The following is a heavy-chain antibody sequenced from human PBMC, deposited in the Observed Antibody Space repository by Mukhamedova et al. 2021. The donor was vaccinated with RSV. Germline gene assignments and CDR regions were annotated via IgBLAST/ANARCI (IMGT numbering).Heavy chain of an antibody. CDR2: IYHSGSS. V-gene: IGHV4-38-2*01. CDR1: Y. J-gene: IGHJ4*02. CDR3: ARYCSSSSCHSFDY. D-gene: IGHD2-2*02. Sequence: YWGWIRQPPGKGLEWIGSIYHSGSSYYNPSLKSRVTVSVDTSKNHFSLRLSSVTAADTAVYYCARYCSSSSCHSFDYWGQGTLVTVSS.